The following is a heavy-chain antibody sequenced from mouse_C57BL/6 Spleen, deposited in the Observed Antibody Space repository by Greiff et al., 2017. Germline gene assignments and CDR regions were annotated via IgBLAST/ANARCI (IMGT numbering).Heavy chain of an antibody. J-gene: IGHJ2*01. CDR3: TTLHEGYFDY. Sequence: QVQLQESGAELVRPGASVTLSCKASGYTFTDYEMHWVKQTPVHGLEWIGAIDPETGGTAYNQKFKGKAILTADKSSSTAYMELRSLTSDDSAVYYWTTLHEGYFDYWGQGTTLTVSS. CDR2: IDPETGGT. CDR1: GYTFTDYE. V-gene: IGHV1-15*01.